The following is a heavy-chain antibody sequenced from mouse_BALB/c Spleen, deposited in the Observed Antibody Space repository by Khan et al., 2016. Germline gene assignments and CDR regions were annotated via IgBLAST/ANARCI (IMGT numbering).Heavy chain of an antibody. CDR3: ARSLWAYDYAWFVY. D-gene: IGHD2-4*01. J-gene: IGHJ3*01. CDR2: ISYDGSN. V-gene: IGHV3-6*02. CDR1: GHSITSGYY. Sequence: EVQLQESGPGLVKPSQSLSLTCSVTGHSITSGYYWNWIRQFPGNKLEWMGYISYDGSNNYNPSLKNRISITRDTSKNQFFLKLNSVTTEDTATXSCARSLWAYDYAWFVYWGQGTLVTVSA.